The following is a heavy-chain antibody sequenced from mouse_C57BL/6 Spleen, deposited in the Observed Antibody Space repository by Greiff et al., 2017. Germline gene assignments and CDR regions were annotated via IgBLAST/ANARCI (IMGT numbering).Heavy chain of an antibody. J-gene: IGHJ4*01. CDR1: GYTFTDYY. Sequence: VQLQQSGPELVKPGASVKISCKASGYTFTDYYINWVKQRPGQGLEWIGWIFPGSGSTYYNEKFKGKATLTVDKSSSTAYMLLSSLTSEDSAVYFCARSVYYGSSEKAMDYWGQGTSVTVSS. CDR3: ARSVYYGSSEKAMDY. CDR2: IFPGSGST. V-gene: IGHV1-75*01. D-gene: IGHD1-1*01.